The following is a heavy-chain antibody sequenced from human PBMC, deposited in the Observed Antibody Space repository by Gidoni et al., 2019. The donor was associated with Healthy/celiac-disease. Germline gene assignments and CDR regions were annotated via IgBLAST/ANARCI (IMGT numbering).Heavy chain of an antibody. Sequence: QLQLQESGPGLVKPSETLSLTCTVSGGSISSSSYYWGWIRQPPGKGLEWIGSIYYSGSTYYNPSLKSRVTISVDTSKNQFSLKLSSVTAADTAVYYCARDLTGSGAFDYWGQGTLVTVSS. CDR1: GGSISSSSYY. CDR3: ARDLTGSGAFDY. CDR2: IYYSGST. J-gene: IGHJ4*02. D-gene: IGHD1-20*01. V-gene: IGHV4-39*07.